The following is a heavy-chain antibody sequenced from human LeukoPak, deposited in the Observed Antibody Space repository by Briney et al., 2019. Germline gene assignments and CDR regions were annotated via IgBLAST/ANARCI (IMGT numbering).Heavy chain of an antibody. Sequence: ASVKVSCKASGGTFSSYAISWVRQAPGQGLEWMGWMNPNSGNTGYAQKFQGRVTMTRNTSISTAYMELSSLRSEDTAVYYCARGRATSGLNDAFDIWGQGTMVTVSS. J-gene: IGHJ3*02. CDR1: GGTFSSYA. D-gene: IGHD1-26*01. CDR2: MNPNSGNT. V-gene: IGHV1-8*02. CDR3: ARGRATSGLNDAFDI.